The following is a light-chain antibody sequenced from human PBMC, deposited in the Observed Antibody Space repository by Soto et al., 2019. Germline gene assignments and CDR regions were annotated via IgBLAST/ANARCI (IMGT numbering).Light chain of an antibody. CDR1: QSVGRT. V-gene: IGKV3-15*01. CDR2: GAS. CDR3: QQYSPSLT. Sequence: EILMTQSPATLSVSPGERVILSCRASQSVGRTLAWYQQKPGQAPRLLIRGASTRATGVPARFSGSGSGTEFTLTSSSLQSEDFAFYYCQQYSPSLTFGGGTTLEIK. J-gene: IGKJ4*02.